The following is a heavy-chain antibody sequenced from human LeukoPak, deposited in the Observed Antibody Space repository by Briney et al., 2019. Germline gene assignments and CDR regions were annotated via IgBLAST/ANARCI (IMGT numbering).Heavy chain of an antibody. D-gene: IGHD6-13*01. CDR3: ARDLSSSWSPGV. J-gene: IGHJ3*01. CDR2: IWYDGSNQ. Sequence: GGSLRLSCITSGFTFSNYGFHWVRQAPGKGLEWTAAIWYDGSNQYYPDSVKGRFTISRDNSKNTIYLQMNSLRIGDTAMYYCARDLSSSWSPGVWGQGTMVSVSS. CDR1: GFTFSNYG. V-gene: IGHV3-33*01.